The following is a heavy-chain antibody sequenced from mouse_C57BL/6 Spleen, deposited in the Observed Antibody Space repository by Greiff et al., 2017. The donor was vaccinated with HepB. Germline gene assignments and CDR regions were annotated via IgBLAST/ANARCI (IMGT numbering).Heavy chain of an antibody. CDR1: GYTFTDYY. CDR2: INPYNGGT. Sequence: EVHLVESGPVLVKPGASVKMSCKASGYTFTDYYMNWVKQSHGKSLEWIGVINPYNGGTSYNQKFKGKATLTVDKSSSTAYMELNSLTSEDSAVYYCARDYGSSPFDYWGQGTTLTVSS. CDR3: ARDYGSSPFDY. V-gene: IGHV1-19*01. D-gene: IGHD1-1*01. J-gene: IGHJ2*01.